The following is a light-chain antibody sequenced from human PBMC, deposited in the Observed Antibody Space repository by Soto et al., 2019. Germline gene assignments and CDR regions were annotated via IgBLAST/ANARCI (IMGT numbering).Light chain of an antibody. V-gene: IGLV2-14*01. J-gene: IGLJ1*01. CDR2: EVS. CDR1: SSDIGSYNF. CDR3: TSYTSSNTDV. Sequence: QSALTQPASVSGSPGQSITISCTGTSSDIGSYNFVSWYRHHPGKAPKLMIFEVSNRPLGVSNRFSGSKSGNTASLTISGLRAEGEADYYCTSYTSSNTDVFGPGTKLTVL.